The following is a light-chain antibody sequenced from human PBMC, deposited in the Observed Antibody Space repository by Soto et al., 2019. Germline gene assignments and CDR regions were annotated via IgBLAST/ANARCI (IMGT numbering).Light chain of an antibody. V-gene: IGKV3-20*01. J-gene: IGKJ1*01. CDR2: GIS. Sequence: EIVLTQSPGTLSLSPGERATLSCRASQSVSNNYLAWYQQKPGQAPRLLIYGISNRATGVPDRFSGSGSGTDFTLTISRLEPEDFAVYYCQQYTDWPLTFGQGTKVDIK. CDR1: QSVSNNY. CDR3: QQYTDWPLT.